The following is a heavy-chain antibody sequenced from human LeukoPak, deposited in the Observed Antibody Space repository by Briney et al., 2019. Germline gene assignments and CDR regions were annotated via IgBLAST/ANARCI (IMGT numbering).Heavy chain of an antibody. V-gene: IGHV1-18*01. CDR3: ARAKLGSYYDSSGLFDY. CDR1: GYTFTSYG. D-gene: IGHD3-22*01. J-gene: IGHJ4*02. Sequence: GASVKVSCKASGYTFTSYGISWVRQAPGQGLEWMGWISAYNGNTNYAQKLQGRVTMTTDTSTSTAYMELRSLRSDDTAVYYCARAKLGSYYDSSGLFDYWGQGTLVTVSS. CDR2: ISAYNGNT.